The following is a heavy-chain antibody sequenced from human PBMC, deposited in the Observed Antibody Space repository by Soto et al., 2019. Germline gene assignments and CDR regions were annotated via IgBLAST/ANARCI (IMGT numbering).Heavy chain of an antibody. CDR1: GGSISSSSYY. D-gene: IGHD3-22*01. CDR3: ARNPIRYYDKSGYPNWFDR. J-gene: IGHJ5*02. Sequence: SETLSLTCTVSGGSISSSSYYWGWIRQPPGQGLEWLGTIYSLGNTYYNPSLKSRVTISVDTSKSQLSLKLSSVTAADTAVYYCARNPIRYYDKSGYPNWFDRWGQAALVSVAS. V-gene: IGHV4-39*01. CDR2: IYSLGNT.